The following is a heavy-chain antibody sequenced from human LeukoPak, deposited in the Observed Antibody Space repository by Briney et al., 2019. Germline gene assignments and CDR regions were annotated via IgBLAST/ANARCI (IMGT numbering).Heavy chain of an antibody. CDR2: ISSSSSYI. J-gene: IGHJ4*02. CDR1: RFTFSSYS. D-gene: IGHD4-17*01. CDR3: ARAGYGDSDFDY. Sequence: GGSLGLSCAASRFTFSSYSMNWVRRAPGKGLEWVSSISSSSSYIYYADSVKGRFTISRDNAKNSLYLHMNSLRAEDTAVYYCARAGYGDSDFDYWGQGTLVTVSS. V-gene: IGHV3-21*04.